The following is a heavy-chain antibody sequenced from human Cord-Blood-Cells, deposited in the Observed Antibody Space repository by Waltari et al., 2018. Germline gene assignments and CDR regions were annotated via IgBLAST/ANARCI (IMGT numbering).Heavy chain of an antibody. J-gene: IGHJ4*02. CDR1: GGTFSSYA. CDR2: IIPILGIA. V-gene: IGHV1-69*10. CDR3: ARGYCSGGSCYFDY. Sequence: QVQLVQSGAEVKKPGYSVKVSCKASGGTFSSYASSWVRQAPGQGLEWMGGIIPILGIANYAQKFQGRVTITADKSTSTAYMELSSLRSEDTAVYYCARGYCSGGSCYFDYWGQGTLVTVSS. D-gene: IGHD2-15*01.